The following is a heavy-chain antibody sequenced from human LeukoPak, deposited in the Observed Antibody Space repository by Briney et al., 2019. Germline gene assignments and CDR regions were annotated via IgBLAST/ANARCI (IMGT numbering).Heavy chain of an antibody. V-gene: IGHV4-4*07. D-gene: IGHD3-10*01. CDR3: ARVGFGELYSPFDY. Sequence: SETLSLTCTVSGGSISSYYWSWVRQSDGKGLEWIGRMYISGSTNYNPSLKSRVTISVDTSKNQFSLKLSSVTAADTAVYYCARVGFGELYSPFDYWGQGTLVTVSS. CDR2: MYISGST. J-gene: IGHJ4*02. CDR1: GGSISSYY.